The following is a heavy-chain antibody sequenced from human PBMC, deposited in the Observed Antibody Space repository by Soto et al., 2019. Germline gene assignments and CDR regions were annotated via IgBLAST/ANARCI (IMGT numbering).Heavy chain of an antibody. J-gene: IGHJ4*02. CDR1: GFTVSTKY. D-gene: IGHD7-27*01. Sequence: EVQLVESGGGLVQPGGSLRLSCAASGFTVSTKYMSWVRQAPGKGLEWVSVIYSGGSTFYADSVRGRFNISRDNSKNTVKLQMNGLRAEDTAVYYCARDPGAADYWGQGTLGTVSP. CDR2: IYSGGST. V-gene: IGHV3-66*01. CDR3: ARDPGAADY.